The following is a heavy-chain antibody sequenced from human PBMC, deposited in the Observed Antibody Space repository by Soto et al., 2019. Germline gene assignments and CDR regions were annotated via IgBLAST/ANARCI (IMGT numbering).Heavy chain of an antibody. Sequence: QLQLQESGPGLVKPSETLSLTCAVSGGSLTSSSYYWDWIRQPPGKGLEWIGRIYYSGITYYNPYLKNPITKDVNTSNNQFSLKVSCANAEDTAVYYCARLIISNGGWYDVDYWGQGTLGTVSS. J-gene: IGHJ4*02. D-gene: IGHD6-19*01. CDR1: GGSLTSSSYY. V-gene: IGHV4-39*01. CDR2: IYYSGIT. CDR3: ARLIISNGGWYDVDY.